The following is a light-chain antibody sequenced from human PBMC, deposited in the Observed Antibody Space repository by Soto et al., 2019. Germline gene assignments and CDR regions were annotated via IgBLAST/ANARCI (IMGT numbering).Light chain of an antibody. CDR1: NIGSNS. CDR2: YDS. Sequence: YELTQPPSVSVAPGKTARITCGGDNIGSNSVHWYQQQPGQAPVLVIYYDSDRPSRIPGRFSGSKSGNTATLTISRVEAGDEADYYCQVWDSSSDHVVFGGGTKLTVL. J-gene: IGLJ2*01. V-gene: IGLV3-21*04. CDR3: QVWDSSSDHVV.